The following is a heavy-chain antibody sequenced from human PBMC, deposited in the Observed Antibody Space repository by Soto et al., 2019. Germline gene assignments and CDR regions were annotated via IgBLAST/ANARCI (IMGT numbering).Heavy chain of an antibody. D-gene: IGHD2-15*01. J-gene: IGHJ4*02. CDR1: GDILSSFG. Sequence: QVRLEQSGSEVKRPGSSVKVSCKASGDILSSFGLSWVRQAPGQGLEWMGGIVPLFGAANYAQRFQGRVKITADDSTNTAYMELSSLRSEDTAVYYCARDRLTHCSGGSCYSEFAHWGQGTLVIVSS. CDR2: IVPLFGAA. V-gene: IGHV1-69*01. CDR3: ARDRLTHCSGGSCYSEFAH.